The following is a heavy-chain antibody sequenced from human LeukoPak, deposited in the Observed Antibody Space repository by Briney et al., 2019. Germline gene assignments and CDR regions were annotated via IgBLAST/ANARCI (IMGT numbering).Heavy chain of an antibody. CDR2: IYYSGST. CDR1: GGSISSSSYY. CDR3: ATSDYGSGRRDYYYYMDV. J-gene: IGHJ6*03. V-gene: IGHV4-39*01. Sequence: SETLSLTCTVSGGSISSSSYYWGWIRQPPGKGLEWIGSIYYSGSTYYNPSLKSRVTISVDTSKNQFSLKLSSVTAADTAVYYCATSDYGSGRRDYYYYMDVWGKGTTVTISS. D-gene: IGHD3-10*01.